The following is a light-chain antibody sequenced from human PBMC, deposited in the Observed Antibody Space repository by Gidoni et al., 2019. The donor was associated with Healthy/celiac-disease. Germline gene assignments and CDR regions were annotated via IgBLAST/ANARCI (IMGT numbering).Light chain of an antibody. J-gene: IGLJ3*02. CDR3: CSYTSGSTLGV. CDR2: DVS. CDR1: SSDVGGYNY. Sequence: SALTQPASVSGSPGQSITISCTGTSSDVGGYNYVSWYQQHPGKAPKLMIYDVSNRPSGVSNRFSGSKSGNTASLTISGLQAEDEADYYCCSYTSGSTLGVFGGGTKLTVL. V-gene: IGLV2-14*03.